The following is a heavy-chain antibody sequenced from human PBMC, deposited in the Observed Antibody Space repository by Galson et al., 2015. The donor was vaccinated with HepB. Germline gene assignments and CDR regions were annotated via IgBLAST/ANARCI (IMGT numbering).Heavy chain of an antibody. Sequence: SVKVSCKASGGTFSSYAISWVRQAPGQGLEWMGGIIPIFGTANYAQKFRGRVTITADESTSTAYMELSSLRSEDTAVYYCARALTEIVVVPAAYYYMDVWGKGTTVTVSS. V-gene: IGHV1-69*13. CDR1: GGTFSSYA. CDR3: ARALTEIVVVPAAYYYMDV. J-gene: IGHJ6*03. CDR2: IIPIFGTA. D-gene: IGHD2-2*01.